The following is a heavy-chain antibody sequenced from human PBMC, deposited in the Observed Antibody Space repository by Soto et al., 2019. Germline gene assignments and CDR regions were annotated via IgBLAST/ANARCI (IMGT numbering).Heavy chain of an antibody. V-gene: IGHV4-34*01. CDR1: GGSFSGYY. Sequence: SETLSLTCAVYGGSFSGYYWSWVRQPPGKGLEWIGEINHSGSTNYNPSLKSRVTISVDTSKNQFSLKLSSVTAADTAVYYCARGRYYDSSGYYPRPYYGMDVWGQGTTVTVSS. D-gene: IGHD3-22*01. J-gene: IGHJ6*02. CDR2: INHSGST. CDR3: ARGRYYDSSGYYPRPYYGMDV.